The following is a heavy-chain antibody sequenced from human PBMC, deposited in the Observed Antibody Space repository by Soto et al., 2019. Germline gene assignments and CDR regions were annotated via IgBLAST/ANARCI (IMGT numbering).Heavy chain of an antibody. D-gene: IGHD3-22*01. CDR2: IYYSGST. J-gene: IGHJ6*02. Sequence: QVQLQESGPGLVKPSETLSLTCTVSGGSISSYYWSWIRQPPGKGLEWIGYIYYSGSTNYNPSLKSRVTISVDPSKHQFSLKLSSVTAADTAVYYCARHKRYYYDSSGSPGPYYYYGMDVWGQGTTVTVSS. CDR3: ARHKRYYYDSSGSPGPYYYYGMDV. V-gene: IGHV4-59*08. CDR1: GGSISSYY.